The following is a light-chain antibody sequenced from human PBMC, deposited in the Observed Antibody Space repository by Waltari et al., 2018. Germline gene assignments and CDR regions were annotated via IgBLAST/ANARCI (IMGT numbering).Light chain of an antibody. Sequence: DIQTTQSPSSLSASVGDTVTITCRTSQSVGSYLNWYQQRPGQAPTLLTYAASVLMSGVPSRFRVSGSGTHFTLTINSLQPEDFATYFCQESYSIPPWTFGQGTKVEI. CDR3: QESYSIPPWT. J-gene: IGKJ1*01. V-gene: IGKV1-39*01. CDR2: AAS. CDR1: QSVGSY.